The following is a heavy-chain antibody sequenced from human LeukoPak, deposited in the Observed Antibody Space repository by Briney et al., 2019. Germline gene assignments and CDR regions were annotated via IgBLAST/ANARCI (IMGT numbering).Heavy chain of an antibody. D-gene: IGHD3-9*01. CDR1: GDSIRPHS. J-gene: IGHJ6*03. CDR3: ARAHTYYDVLTGYQYYMDV. Sequence: SETLSLTCNVSGDSIRPHSWSWIRQPPGKGLEWIGYIHYSGNTRYNSSLKSRVLVSVDTSKNTLSLRLNSVSPADTALYFCARAHTYYDVLTGYQYYMDVWGKGTTVTVSS. V-gene: IGHV4-59*11. CDR2: IHYSGNT.